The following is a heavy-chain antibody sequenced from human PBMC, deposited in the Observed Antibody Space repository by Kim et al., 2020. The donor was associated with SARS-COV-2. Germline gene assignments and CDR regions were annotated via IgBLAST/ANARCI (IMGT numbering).Heavy chain of an antibody. CDR1: GFTFSSYE. D-gene: IGHD1-1*01. J-gene: IGHJ3*02. CDR2: ISSSGSTI. CDR3: ARDHQTSAFDI. Sequence: GGSLRLSCAASGFTFSSYEMNWVRQAPGKGLEWVSYISSSGSTIYYADSVKGRFTISRDNAKNSLYLQMNSLRAEDTAVYYCARDHQTSAFDIWGQGTMVTVSS. V-gene: IGHV3-48*03.